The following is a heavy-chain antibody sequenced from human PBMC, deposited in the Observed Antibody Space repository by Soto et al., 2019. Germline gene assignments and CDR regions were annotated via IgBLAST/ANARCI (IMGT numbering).Heavy chain of an antibody. Sequence: ASVKVSCKASGYTFTSYYMHWVRQAPGQGLEWMGIINPSGGSTSYAQKFQGRVTMTRDTSTSTVYMELSSLRSEDTAVYYCASHYYDSSGYYYFGYWGQGTLVTVSS. V-gene: IGHV1-46*01. CDR2: INPSGGST. D-gene: IGHD3-22*01. CDR3: ASHYYDSSGYYYFGY. CDR1: GYTFTSYY. J-gene: IGHJ4*02.